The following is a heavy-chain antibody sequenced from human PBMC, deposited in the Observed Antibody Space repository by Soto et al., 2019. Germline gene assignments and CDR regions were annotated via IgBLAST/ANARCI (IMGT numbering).Heavy chain of an antibody. V-gene: IGHV4-59*01. Sequence: QVQLQESGPGLVKPSETLSLTCTVSGGSISSYYGSWIRQPPGKGLEWIGYISYSGSTNYNPSLKSRVTISVDTSKNQFSLKVGSVTAADTAVYYCVRDCYASSCFDYWGQGILVTVSS. CDR1: GGSISSYY. CDR2: ISYSGST. D-gene: IGHD6-13*01. J-gene: IGHJ4*02. CDR3: VRDCYASSCFDY.